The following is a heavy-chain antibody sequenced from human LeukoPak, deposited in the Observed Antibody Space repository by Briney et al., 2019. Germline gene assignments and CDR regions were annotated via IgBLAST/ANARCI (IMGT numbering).Heavy chain of an antibody. Sequence: GGSLRLSCAASGFTFSSYAMSWVRQAPGKGLEWVSAISGSGGSTYYADSVKGRFTISRDNSKNTLYLQMNSLRAEGTAVYYCAKDRWIQLSPGFDYWGQGTLVTVSS. CDR1: GFTFSSYA. CDR3: AKDRWIQLSPGFDY. V-gene: IGHV3-23*01. D-gene: IGHD5-18*01. CDR2: ISGSGGST. J-gene: IGHJ4*02.